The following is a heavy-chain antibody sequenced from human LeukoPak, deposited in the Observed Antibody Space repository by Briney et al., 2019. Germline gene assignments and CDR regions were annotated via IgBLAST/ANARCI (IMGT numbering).Heavy chain of an antibody. D-gene: IGHD6-19*01. J-gene: IGHJ4*02. CDR3: ARGSVAVGGCLDY. V-gene: IGHV4-59*12. Sequence: SETLSRICTVSGGSLSCFYWSWIRQPPGKGLEWIGYIYYSGTTNYNPSLKSRVTMSVDTPKNQLSLKLSSVTAADTAVYYCARGSVAVGGCLDYWGQGTLVTVSS. CDR2: IYYSGTT. CDR1: GGSLSCFY.